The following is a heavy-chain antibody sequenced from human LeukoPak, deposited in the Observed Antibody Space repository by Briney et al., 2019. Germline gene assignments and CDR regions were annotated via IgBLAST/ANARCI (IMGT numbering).Heavy chain of an antibody. CDR2: ISYDGSKK. D-gene: IGHD3-10*01. V-gene: IGHV3-30-3*01. Sequence: QPGGSLRLSCAASGXTFSGYSMHWVRQAPGKGLECVAVISYDGSKKYYADSVKGRFTISRDNSKNTLYLQMNSLRAEDTAVYYCARDHEYYYGSGSYYPGGCDYWGQGTLVTVSS. CDR1: GXTFSGYS. J-gene: IGHJ4*02. CDR3: ARDHEYYYGSGSYYPGGCDY.